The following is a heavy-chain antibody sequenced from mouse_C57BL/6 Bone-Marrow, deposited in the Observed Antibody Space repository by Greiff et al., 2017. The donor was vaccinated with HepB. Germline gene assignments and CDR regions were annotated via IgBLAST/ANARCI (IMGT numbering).Heavy chain of an antibody. Sequence: VKLQQPGAELVKPGASVKVSCKASGYTFTSYWMHWVKQRPGQGLEWIGRIHPSDSDTNYNQKFKGEATLTVDKSSSTAYMQLSSLTSEDSAVYYCAISEDAHWYFDVWGTGTTVTVSS. J-gene: IGHJ1*03. CDR1: GYTFTSYW. V-gene: IGHV1-74*01. CDR2: IHPSDSDT. CDR3: AISEDAHWYFDV.